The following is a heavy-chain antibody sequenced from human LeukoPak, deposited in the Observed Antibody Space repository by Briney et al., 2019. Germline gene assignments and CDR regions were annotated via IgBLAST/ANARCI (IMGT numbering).Heavy chain of an antibody. Sequence: GSVKVSCKASGYTFSNHHMHWVRQAPGQGLEWMGKIDPSGGSTTYAQNFQDRVTMTRDTSTSTVYMELNSLRSEDTAVYYCARDTSGSDYWGQGTLVTVSS. D-gene: IGHD3-10*01. V-gene: IGHV1-46*01. CDR1: GYTFSNHH. J-gene: IGHJ4*02. CDR2: IDPSGGST. CDR3: ARDTSGSDY.